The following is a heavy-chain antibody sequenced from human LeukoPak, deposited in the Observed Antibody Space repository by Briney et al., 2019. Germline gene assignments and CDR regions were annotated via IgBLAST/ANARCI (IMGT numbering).Heavy chain of an antibody. D-gene: IGHD3-3*01. CDR1: GLTFKKYG. CDR2: IRNDGSMI. J-gene: IGHJ3*02. Sequence: GGSLRLSCVASGLTFKKYGMHWVRQAQGKGPEWVAYIRNDGSMIEYAASVRGRFIISRDNSKNTLYLQMNSLRAEDTAVYYCARDSSTKSGYYGDDDAFDIWGQGTMVTVSS. CDR3: ARDSSTKSGYYGDDDAFDI. V-gene: IGHV3-30*02.